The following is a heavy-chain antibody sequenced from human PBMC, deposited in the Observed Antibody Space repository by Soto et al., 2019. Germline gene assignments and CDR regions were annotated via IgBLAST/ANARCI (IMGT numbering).Heavy chain of an antibody. J-gene: IGHJ5*02. CDR2: ISSSSSTI. CDR1: GFTFSSYS. V-gene: IGHV3-48*01. D-gene: IGHD6-13*01. Sequence: EVQLVESGGGLVQPGGSLRLSCAASGFTFSSYSMNWVRQAPGKGLEWVSYISSSSSTIYYADSVKGRFTISRDNAKNSLYLQMNSLRAEDTAVYSCARHPERIAEIGWFDPWGQGTLGTVSS. CDR3: ARHPERIAEIGWFDP.